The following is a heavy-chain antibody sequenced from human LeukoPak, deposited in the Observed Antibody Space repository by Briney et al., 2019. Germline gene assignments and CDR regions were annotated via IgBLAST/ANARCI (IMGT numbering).Heavy chain of an antibody. Sequence: GGSLRLSCAASGFTFSSYSMNWVRQAPGKGLEWVSSISSGSDYIYYADSVKGRFTISRDNAKSSLYLQMNSLRAEDTAVYYCATLSGSYLKVDYWGQGTLVTVSS. J-gene: IGHJ4*02. CDR2: ISSGSDYI. CDR1: GFTFSSYS. CDR3: ATLSGSYLKVDY. D-gene: IGHD3-10*01. V-gene: IGHV3-21*01.